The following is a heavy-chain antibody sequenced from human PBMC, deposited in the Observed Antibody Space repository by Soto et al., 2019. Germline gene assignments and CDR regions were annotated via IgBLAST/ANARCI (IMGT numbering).Heavy chain of an antibody. CDR3: ARREWFGELSYNWFDP. CDR2: IYYSGST. V-gene: IGHV4-39*01. CDR1: GGSISSSSYY. Sequence: SETLSLTCTVSGGSISSSSYYWGWIRQPPGKGLEWIGSIYYSGSTYYNPSLKSRVTISVDTSKNQFSLKLSSVTAADTAVYYCARREWFGELSYNWFDPWGQGTLVTVSS. D-gene: IGHD3-10*01. J-gene: IGHJ5*02.